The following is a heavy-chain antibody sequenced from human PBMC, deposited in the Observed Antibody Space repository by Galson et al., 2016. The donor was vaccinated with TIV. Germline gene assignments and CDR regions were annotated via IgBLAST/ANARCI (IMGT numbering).Heavy chain of an antibody. CDR3: ARGRGYSFGSGSSYFDY. J-gene: IGHJ4*02. CDR2: INPIFGTA. V-gene: IGHV1-69*06. CDR1: GGIFSNFV. D-gene: IGHD3-10*01. Sequence: SVKVSCKASGGIFSNFVISWVRQAPGQGLERMGSINPIFGTANYAQKFQGRVTITADTSTSTFYMDLSSLRSEDTAIYYCARGRGYSFGSGSSYFDYWGQGSLVTVSS.